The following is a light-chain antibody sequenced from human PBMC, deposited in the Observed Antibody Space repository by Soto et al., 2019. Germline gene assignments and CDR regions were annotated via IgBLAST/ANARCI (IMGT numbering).Light chain of an antibody. CDR1: SSDVGGDNY. Sequence: QSVLTQPPSASGSPGQSVTISCTGTSSDVGGDNYVSWYRQHPGKAPKLMISEVTNRPSGVSNRFSGSKSGNTASLTISGLQAADEANYYCTSYSSGSTHVLFGGGTKVTVL. J-gene: IGLJ2*01. CDR2: EVT. V-gene: IGLV2-14*01. CDR3: TSYSSGSTHVL.